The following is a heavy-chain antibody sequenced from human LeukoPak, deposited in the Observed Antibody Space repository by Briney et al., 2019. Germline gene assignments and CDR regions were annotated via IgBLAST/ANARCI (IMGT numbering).Heavy chain of an antibody. CDR3: AREGYSTGWYFFDN. J-gene: IGHJ4*02. CDR1: GFSLNSYW. V-gene: IGHV3-74*03. CDR2: ISVDGRST. D-gene: IGHD6-13*01. Sequence: PGRFLRLSCEAYGFSLNSYWMHWVRQAPGEGPVWVSRISVDGRSTAYADSVKGRFTISRDNAKNTLYLGMNSLRADDTAVYYCAREGYSTGWYFFDNWGRGTRVTVSS.